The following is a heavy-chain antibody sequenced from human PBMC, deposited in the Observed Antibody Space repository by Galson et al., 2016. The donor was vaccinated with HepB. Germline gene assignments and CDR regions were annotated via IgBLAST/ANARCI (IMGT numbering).Heavy chain of an antibody. Sequence: LRLSCAASGFTFSRYWMSWVRQAPGKGLEWVANIKQDGSEKYYVDSVKGRFTISRDNAKNSLYLQMNSLRAEDTAVYYCARLIVTYYYDSSGSPRDYSYYGMDVWGQGTTVTVSS. V-gene: IGHV3-7*01. CDR2: IKQDGSEK. J-gene: IGHJ6*02. CDR3: ARLIVTYYYDSSGSPRDYSYYGMDV. D-gene: IGHD3-22*01. CDR1: GFTFSRYW.